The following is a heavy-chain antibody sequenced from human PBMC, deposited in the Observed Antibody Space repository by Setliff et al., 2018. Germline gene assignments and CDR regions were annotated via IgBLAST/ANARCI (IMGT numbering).Heavy chain of an antibody. CDR3: ATGPRDSRDYMNWLDP. CDR1: GITFINAW. J-gene: IGHJ5*02. Sequence: GGSLRLSCSVSGITFINAWMTWVRQAPGKGPEWVGRIKSSREGATSDYGAPAKGRFTISRDDSKQMIFLQMNRLNIEDTGFYYCATGPRDSRDYMNWLDPWGPGTLVTVSS. CDR2: IKSSREGATS. V-gene: IGHV3-15*01. D-gene: IGHD4-17*01.